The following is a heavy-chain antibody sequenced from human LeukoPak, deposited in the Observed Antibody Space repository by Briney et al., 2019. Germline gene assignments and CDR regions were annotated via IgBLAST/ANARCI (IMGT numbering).Heavy chain of an antibody. CDR2: IYSGGTT. CDR3: ARDGYGNNYMDV. J-gene: IGHJ6*03. Sequence: PRGSLRLSCAASGFSVSSNFMSWVRQAPGKGLGWVSVIYSGGTTYYADSVKGRFTISRDNSKNTLSLQMNNLRAEDTAVYYCARDGYGNNYMDVWGKGTTVTVSS. V-gene: IGHV3-53*01. D-gene: IGHD1/OR15-1a*01. CDR1: GFSVSSNF.